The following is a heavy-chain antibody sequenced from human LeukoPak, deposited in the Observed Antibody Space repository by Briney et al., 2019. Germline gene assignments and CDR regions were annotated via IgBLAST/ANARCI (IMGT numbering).Heavy chain of an antibody. D-gene: IGHD3-3*01. J-gene: IGHJ1*01. CDR2: IRSKAYGGTT. V-gene: IGHV3-49*04. CDR1: GFTFGDYA. Sequence: GRSLRLSCTASGFTFGDYAMSWVRQAPGKGLEWVGVIRSKAYGGTTEYAASVKGRFTISRDDSKSIAYLQMNSLKTEDTAVYYCTRDGTYDFWSGYPNAEYFQHWGQGTLVTVSS. CDR3: TRDGTYDFWSGYPNAEYFQH.